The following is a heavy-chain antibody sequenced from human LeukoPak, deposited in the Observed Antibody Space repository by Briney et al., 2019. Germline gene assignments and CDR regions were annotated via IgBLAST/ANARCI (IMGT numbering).Heavy chain of an antibody. J-gene: IGHJ4*02. D-gene: IGHD6-19*01. CDR3: AKEKWLVRAYDY. Sequence: GGSLRLSCAASGFTFSNYAMSWVRQALGKGLEWVSGISGSDGSTYYADSVRGRFTISRDNSKNTLYLQMNSLRAEDTAVYYCAKEKWLVRAYDYWGQGTLATVSS. CDR2: ISGSDGST. CDR1: GFTFSNYA. V-gene: IGHV3-23*01.